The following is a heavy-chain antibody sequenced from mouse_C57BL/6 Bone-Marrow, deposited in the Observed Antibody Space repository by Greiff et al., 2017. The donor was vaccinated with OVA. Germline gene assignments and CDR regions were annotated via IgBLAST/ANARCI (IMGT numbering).Heavy chain of an antibody. J-gene: IGHJ3*01. Sequence: QVHVKQSGAELARPGASVKLSCKASGYTFTSYGISWVKQRTGQGLEWIGEIYPRSGHTYYNEKFKGKATLTAAKSSSTAYMELRSLTSEDSAVYFCARSLYYGNSGGVAYWGQGTLVTVSA. CDR2: IYPRSGHT. V-gene: IGHV1-81*01. CDR3: ARSLYYGNSGGVAY. D-gene: IGHD2-1*01. CDR1: GYTFTSYG.